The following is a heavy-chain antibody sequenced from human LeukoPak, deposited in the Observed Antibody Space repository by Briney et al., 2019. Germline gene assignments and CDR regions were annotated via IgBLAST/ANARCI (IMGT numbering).Heavy chain of an antibody. CDR1: GFTFSSYA. J-gene: IGHJ6*02. CDR3: AGKTRYSSGWYEFGYYYYGMDV. CDR2: ISGSGGST. Sequence: PGVSLRLSCAASGFTFSSYAMSWVRQAPGKGLEWVSAISGSGGSTYYADSVKGRFTISRDNSKNTLYLQMNSLRAEDTAVYYCAGKTRYSSGWYEFGYYYYGMDVWGQGTTVTVSS. V-gene: IGHV3-23*01. D-gene: IGHD6-19*01.